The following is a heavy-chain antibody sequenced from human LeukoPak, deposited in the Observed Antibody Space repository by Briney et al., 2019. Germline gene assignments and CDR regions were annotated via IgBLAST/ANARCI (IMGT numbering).Heavy chain of an antibody. CDR1: GYTFTSYG. Sequence: ASVKVSCKASGYTFTSYGISWVRQAPGQGLEWMGWISAYNGNTNYAQKLQGRVTMTTDTSTSTAYMELRSLRSDDTAVYYCARAGSGYFDWLPLDWFDPWGQGTLVTVSS. CDR2: ISAYNGNT. V-gene: IGHV1-18*01. D-gene: IGHD3-9*01. CDR3: ARAGSGYFDWLPLDWFDP. J-gene: IGHJ5*02.